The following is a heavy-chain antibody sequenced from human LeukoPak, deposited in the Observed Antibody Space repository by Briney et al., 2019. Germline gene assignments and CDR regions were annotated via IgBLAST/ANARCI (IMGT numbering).Heavy chain of an antibody. CDR3: ARLWYSSSSVDTLRPDY. J-gene: IGHJ4*02. CDR2: ISSSSSYI. V-gene: IGHV3-21*01. Sequence: PGGSLRLSCAASGFTFSSYSMTWVRQAPGKGLEWVSSISSSSSYIYYADSVKGRFTISRDNAKNSLYLQMNSLRAEDTAVYYCARLWYSSSSVDTLRPDYWGQGTLVTVSS. D-gene: IGHD6-6*01. CDR1: GFTFSSYS.